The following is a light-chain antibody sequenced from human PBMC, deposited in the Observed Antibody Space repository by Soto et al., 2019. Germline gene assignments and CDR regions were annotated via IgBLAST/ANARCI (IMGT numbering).Light chain of an antibody. CDR3: CSYAGGSNV. V-gene: IGLV2-23*03. CDR2: EGS. CDR1: SSDVGSYKF. Sequence: QSALTQPASVSGSPGQSITISCTGTSSDVGSYKFVSWYQQYPGKAPTLMIYEGSERPSGVSDRFSGSKSGNTASLTISGLQYGDEADYFCCSYAGGSNVFGTGTKV. J-gene: IGLJ1*01.